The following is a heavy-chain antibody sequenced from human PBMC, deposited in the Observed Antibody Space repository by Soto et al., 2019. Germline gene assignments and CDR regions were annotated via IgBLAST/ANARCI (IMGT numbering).Heavy chain of an antibody. J-gene: IGHJ2*01. Sequence: QVQLVESGGGVVQPGRSLRLSCAASGFTFSSYAMHWVRQAPGKGLEWVAVISYDGSNKYYADSVKGRFTISRDNSKNTLYLIMNSLRAEDTAVYYCASPLWRDDYNWGYFDLWGRGTLVTVSS. V-gene: IGHV3-30-3*01. CDR3: ASPLWRDDYNWGYFDL. CDR2: ISYDGSNK. CDR1: GFTFSSYA. D-gene: IGHD4-4*01.